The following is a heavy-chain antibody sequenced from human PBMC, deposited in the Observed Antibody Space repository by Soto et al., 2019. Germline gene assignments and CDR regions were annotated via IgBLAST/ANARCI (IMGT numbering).Heavy chain of an antibody. CDR1: GYTFTRSG. CDR2: ISTYNGDT. V-gene: IGHV1-18*01. J-gene: IGHJ6*02. CDR3: ARDGVAPYYYYGMDV. Sequence: ASVKVSCKASGYTFTRSGISWVRQAPGQGLEWMGWISTYNGDTNYAQTFQGRVTMTTDTSTSTVYMELRSLGSDDTAVYYCARDGVAPYYYYGMDVWGQGTPVTVSS. D-gene: IGHD5-12*01.